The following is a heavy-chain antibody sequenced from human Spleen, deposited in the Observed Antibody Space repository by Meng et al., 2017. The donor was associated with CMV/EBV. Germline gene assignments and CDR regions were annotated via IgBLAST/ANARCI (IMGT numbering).Heavy chain of an antibody. V-gene: IGHV4-34*01. CDR3: ARGDSLYGMDV. J-gene: IGHJ6*02. Sequence: TWTVFGGSFNGPHWRSLRQPPGKGLGWIGAIRPSGNNNYTPSLKRRVSMSVDTSKSQFSLKLSSVTAADTAVYFCARGDSLYGMDVWGQGTTVTVSS. D-gene: IGHD2-21*01. CDR2: IRPSGNN. CDR1: GGSFNGPH.